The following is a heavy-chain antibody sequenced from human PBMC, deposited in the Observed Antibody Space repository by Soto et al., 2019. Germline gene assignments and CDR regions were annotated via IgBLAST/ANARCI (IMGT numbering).Heavy chain of an antibody. CDR3: ARGVSSSQKRFYYGMDV. D-gene: IGHD6-6*01. CDR2: VYHSGST. V-gene: IGHV4-30-2*06. Sequence: SETLSLTCTVSGGSIRSGGYSWSWIRQSPGKGLEWIGYVYHSGSTYYSSSLKSRVTISVDMSKNQISLKLTSVTAADTAVYYCARGVSSSQKRFYYGMDVWGQGTTVTVSS. CDR1: GGSIRSGGYS. J-gene: IGHJ6*02.